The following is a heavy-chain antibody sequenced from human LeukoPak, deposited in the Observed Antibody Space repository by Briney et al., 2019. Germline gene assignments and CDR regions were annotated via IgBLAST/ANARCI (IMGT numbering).Heavy chain of an antibody. J-gene: IGHJ5*02. Sequence: GASVKVSCKPSGGTFSTYTINWVRQAPGQGLEWRGRIIPILGITNYAQKFQGRVTITADKSTNTAYMELSSLRSEDTAVYYCARDRGYSSRNGFDPWGQGTLVTVSS. D-gene: IGHD6-13*01. CDR1: GGTFSTYT. CDR3: ARDRGYSSRNGFDP. V-gene: IGHV1-69*04. CDR2: IIPILGIT.